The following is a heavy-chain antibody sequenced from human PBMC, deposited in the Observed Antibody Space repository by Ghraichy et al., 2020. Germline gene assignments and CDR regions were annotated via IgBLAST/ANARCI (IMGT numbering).Heavy chain of an antibody. CDR3: ARDSGVGQPADFQH. D-gene: IGHD3-3*01. CDR1: GGSISGYY. V-gene: IGHV4-59*01. J-gene: IGHJ1*01. Sequence: SETLSLTCTVSGGSISGYYWSWIRQPPGKGLEWIGFIYYSGSTSYNTSLKSRVTISVDTSKNQFSLKLSSVTAADTAVYFCARDSGVGQPADFQHWGQGTLVTVSS. CDR2: IYYSGST.